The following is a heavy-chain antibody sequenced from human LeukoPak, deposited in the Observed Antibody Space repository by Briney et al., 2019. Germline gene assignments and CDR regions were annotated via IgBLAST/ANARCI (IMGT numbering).Heavy chain of an antibody. Sequence: SETLSLTCTVSGGSISSGGYYWSWIRQHPGTGLEWIGYIYYSGSTYYNPSLKSRVTISVDTSKNQFSLKLSSVTAADTAVYYCAREGYYYDSSGPIDYWGQGTLVTVSS. CDR3: AREGYYYDSSGPIDY. J-gene: IGHJ4*02. V-gene: IGHV4-31*03. CDR1: GGSISSGGYY. D-gene: IGHD3-22*01. CDR2: IYYSGST.